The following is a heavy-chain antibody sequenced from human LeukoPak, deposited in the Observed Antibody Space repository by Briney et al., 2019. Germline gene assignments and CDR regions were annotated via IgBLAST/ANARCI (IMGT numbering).Heavy chain of an antibody. J-gene: IGHJ4*02. CDR1: GFTVSSNY. CDR2: IYSGGST. V-gene: IGHV3-53*01. Sequence: PGGSLKLSCAASGFTVSSNYMYWVRQVPGKGLEWVSVIYSGGSTYSADSVKGRFTIYRNNTKNTLYPQMNSLRAEDTAVYYCAGDFPPGYWVQGTLITVSS. CDR3: AGDFPPGY.